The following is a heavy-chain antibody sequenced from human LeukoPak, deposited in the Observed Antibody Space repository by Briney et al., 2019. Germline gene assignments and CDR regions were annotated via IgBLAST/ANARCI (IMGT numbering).Heavy chain of an antibody. CDR1: GYTFTSYG. J-gene: IGHJ3*02. CDR2: ISAYYGNT. Sequence: ASVKVSCKASGYTFTSYGISWVRQAPGQGLEWMGWISAYYGNTDYAQKLQGRVTMTTDTSTSTAYMELRSLRSDDTAVYYCARDAYDSSGYYPDAFDIWGQGTMVTVSS. CDR3: ARDAYDSSGYYPDAFDI. D-gene: IGHD3-22*01. V-gene: IGHV1-18*01.